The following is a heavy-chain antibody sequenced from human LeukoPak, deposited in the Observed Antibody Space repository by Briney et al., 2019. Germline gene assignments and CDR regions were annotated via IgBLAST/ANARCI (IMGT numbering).Heavy chain of an antibody. V-gene: IGHV4-34*01. J-gene: IGHJ2*01. CDR3: ARRLDL. Sequence: SETLSLTCAVYGGPFSGCYWSWIRQPPGKGLEWIGEINHSGSTNYNPSLKSRVTISVDTSKNQFSLHLSSVTAADTAVYYCARRLDLWGRGTLVTVSS. CDR2: INHSGST. CDR1: GGPFSGCY.